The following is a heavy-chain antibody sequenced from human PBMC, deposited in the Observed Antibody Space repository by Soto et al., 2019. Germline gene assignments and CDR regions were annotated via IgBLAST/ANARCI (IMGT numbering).Heavy chain of an antibody. CDR2: ISSSSSYI. CDR1: GFTFSSYS. V-gene: IGHV3-21*01. J-gene: IGHJ3*02. D-gene: IGHD3-10*01. Sequence: GGSLRLSCAASGFTFSSYSMNWVRQAPGKGLEWVSSISSSSSYIYYADSVKGRFTISRDNAKNSLYLQMNSLRAEDTAVYYCARDLSRNYYGSGSYYAFDIWGQGTMVTVSS. CDR3: ARDLSRNYYGSGSYYAFDI.